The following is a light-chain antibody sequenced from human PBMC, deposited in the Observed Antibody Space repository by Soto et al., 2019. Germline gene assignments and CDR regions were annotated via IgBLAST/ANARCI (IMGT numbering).Light chain of an antibody. J-gene: IGKJ4*01. Sequence: EIQMTQSPSFLSASVGDRVTITCRASQSIRSLLNWYQRKPGKVPKLLIYAASILQSGVPSRFRGSGSGTDFTLPISSLQPEDFATYYCQQSYSTPLTLGGGTKAEIK. CDR1: QSIRSL. V-gene: IGKV1-39*01. CDR2: AAS. CDR3: QQSYSTPLT.